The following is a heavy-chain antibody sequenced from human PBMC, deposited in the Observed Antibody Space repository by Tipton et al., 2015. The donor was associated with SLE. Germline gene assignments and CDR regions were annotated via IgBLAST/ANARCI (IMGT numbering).Heavy chain of an antibody. Sequence: LSLTCTVSGGSISSGGYYWSWIRQHPGKGLEWIGYIYYSGSTYYNPSLKSRVTISVDTSKNQFSLKLGSVTAADTAVYYCARKVGATTEGAFDIWGQGTMVTVSS. V-gene: IGHV4-31*03. J-gene: IGHJ3*02. CDR3: ARKVGATTEGAFDI. CDR1: GGSISSGGYY. CDR2: IYYSGST. D-gene: IGHD1-26*01.